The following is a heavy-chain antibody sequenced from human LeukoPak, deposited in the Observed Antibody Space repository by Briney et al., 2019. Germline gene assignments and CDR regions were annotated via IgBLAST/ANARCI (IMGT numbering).Heavy chain of an antibody. J-gene: IGHJ4*02. Sequence: SQTLSLTCTVSGGSISSGGYYWSWIRQHPGKGLEFIGYIFYSGSTHYNPSLKSRVTISVDTSKNHFSLNLSSVTAADTAVYYCARGAPTVTTFFDYWGQGTLVTVSS. CDR2: IFYSGST. D-gene: IGHD4-17*01. V-gene: IGHV4-31*03. CDR1: GGSISSGGYY. CDR3: ARGAPTVTTFFDY.